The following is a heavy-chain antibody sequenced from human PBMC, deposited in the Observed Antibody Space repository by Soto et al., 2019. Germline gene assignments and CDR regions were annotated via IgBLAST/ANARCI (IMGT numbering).Heavy chain of an antibody. J-gene: IGHJ5*01. Sequence: EVQLVESGGDLVQPGGSLRLSCVVSGFTINSHWMHWVRQAPGKGLVWVSRINGDGSSTKYADSVKGRFTISRDNAKKTLYLQMNTLRAEDTAVYYCAIAVAGPTAIASWGQGALVTVSS. CDR1: GFTINSHW. CDR3: AIAVAGPTAIAS. V-gene: IGHV3-74*01. CDR2: INGDGSST. D-gene: IGHD6-19*01.